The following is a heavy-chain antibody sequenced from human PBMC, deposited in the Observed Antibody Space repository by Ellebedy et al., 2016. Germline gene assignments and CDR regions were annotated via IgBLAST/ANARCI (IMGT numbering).Heavy chain of an antibody. CDR2: IYYSGST. CDR3: ARVIPDPYYYYMDV. Sequence: SETLSLXXTVSGGSISSYYWSWIRQPPGKGLEWIGYIYYSGSTNYNPSLKSRVTISVDTSKNQFSLKLSSVTAADTAVYYCARVIPDPYYYYMDVWGKGTTVTVSS. V-gene: IGHV4-59*13. CDR1: GGSISSYY. J-gene: IGHJ6*03. D-gene: IGHD2-2*01.